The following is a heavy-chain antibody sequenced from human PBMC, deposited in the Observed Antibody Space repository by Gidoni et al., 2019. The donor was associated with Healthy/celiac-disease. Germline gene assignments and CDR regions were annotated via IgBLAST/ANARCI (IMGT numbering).Heavy chain of an antibody. V-gene: IGHV1-69*06. Sequence: QVQLVQAGAEEKKPGSSVKVSCKASGGTFRSDAISWVRQAPGQGLGWRGGVIPIFGTANYAQKFQGRVTITADKSTGTAYMELSSLRSEGTAVYYCAGDGYDFWSGYYSHYYYMDVWGKGTTVTVSS. D-gene: IGHD3-3*01. CDR2: VIPIFGTA. CDR3: AGDGYDFWSGYYSHYYYMDV. J-gene: IGHJ6*03. CDR1: GGTFRSDA.